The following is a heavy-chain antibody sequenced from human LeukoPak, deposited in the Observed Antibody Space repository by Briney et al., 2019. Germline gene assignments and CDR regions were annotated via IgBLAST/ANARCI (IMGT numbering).Heavy chain of an antibody. CDR2: IYYSGST. J-gene: IGHJ4*02. D-gene: IGHD3-22*01. Sequence: SETLSLTCTVSGGSISSYYWSWIRQPPGKGLEWIGYIYYSGSTNYNPSLKSRVTMSVDTSKNQFSLKLSSVTAADTAVYYCAGGYYDSSGYPFDYWGQGTLVTVSS. CDR3: AGGYYDSSGYPFDY. CDR1: GGSISSYY. V-gene: IGHV4-59*12.